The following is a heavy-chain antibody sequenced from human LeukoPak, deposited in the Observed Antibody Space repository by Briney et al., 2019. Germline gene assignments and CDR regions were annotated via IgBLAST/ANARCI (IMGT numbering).Heavy chain of an antibody. CDR1: GYTFTSYA. V-gene: IGHV1-3*01. D-gene: IGHD2-8*02. CDR2: INAGNGNT. CDR3: AIITTGYWGPLDY. J-gene: IGHJ4*02. Sequence: ASVKVSCKASGYTFTSYAMHWVRQAPGQRLEWMGWINAGNGNTKYSQKFQGRVTITRDTSASTAYMELSSLRSDDTALYYCAIITTGYWGPLDYWGQGTLVTVSS.